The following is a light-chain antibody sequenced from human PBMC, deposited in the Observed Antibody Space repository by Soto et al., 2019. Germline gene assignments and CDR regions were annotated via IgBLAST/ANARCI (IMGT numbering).Light chain of an antibody. Sequence: EVVLTQSPCTRSLSPWEGSALSSVASQSVSNRYFAWYQQKPGQAPRLLIYRVSSRATGIPDRFSGSGSGADFTLTISRLEPEDFAVYYCQQYGNVPLTFGGGTKVDI. CDR3: QQYGNVPLT. CDR2: RVS. V-gene: IGKV3-20*01. J-gene: IGKJ4*01. CDR1: QSVSNRY.